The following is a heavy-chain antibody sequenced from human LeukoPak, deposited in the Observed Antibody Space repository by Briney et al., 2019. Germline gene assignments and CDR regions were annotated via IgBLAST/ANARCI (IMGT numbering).Heavy chain of an antibody. Sequence: GASVKVSCKASGYTFTSYGISWVRQAPGQGLEWMGWISAYNGNTNYAQKLQGRVTMTTDTSTSTAYVELRSLRSDDTAVYYCARDRMYTAMPSVDYWGQGTLVTVSS. V-gene: IGHV1-18*01. CDR1: GYTFTSYG. J-gene: IGHJ4*02. CDR2: ISAYNGNT. CDR3: ARDRMYTAMPSVDY. D-gene: IGHD5-18*01.